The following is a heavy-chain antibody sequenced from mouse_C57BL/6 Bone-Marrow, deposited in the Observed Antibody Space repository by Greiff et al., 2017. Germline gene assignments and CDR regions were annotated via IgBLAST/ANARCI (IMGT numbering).Heavy chain of an antibody. CDR3: ARRDYDWFAY. V-gene: IGHV5-6*01. Sequence: EVHLVESGGDLVKPGGSLKLSCAASGFTFSSYGMSWVRQTPDKRLAWVATISSGGSYTYYPDSVKGRFTISRDNAKNTLYLQMSSLKSEDTAMYYCARRDYDWFAYWGQGTLVTVSA. J-gene: IGHJ3*01. D-gene: IGHD2-4*01. CDR2: ISSGGSYT. CDR1: GFTFSSYG.